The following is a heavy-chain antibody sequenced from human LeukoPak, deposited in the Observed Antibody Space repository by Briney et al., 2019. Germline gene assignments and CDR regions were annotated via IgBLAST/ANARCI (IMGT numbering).Heavy chain of an antibody. CDR2: ISYDGSNK. D-gene: IGHD5-24*01. J-gene: IGHJ4*02. Sequence: PGGSLRLSCAASGFTFSSYAMHWVRQAPGKGLEWVAVISYDGSNKYYADSVKGRFTISRDNSKNTLYLQMNSLRAEDTAVYYCARENLRDGYNTGHFDYWGQGTLVTVSS. CDR1: GFTFSSYA. CDR3: ARENLRDGYNTGHFDY. V-gene: IGHV3-30-3*01.